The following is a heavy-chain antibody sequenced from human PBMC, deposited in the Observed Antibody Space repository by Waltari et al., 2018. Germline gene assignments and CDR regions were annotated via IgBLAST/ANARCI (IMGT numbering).Heavy chain of an antibody. D-gene: IGHD3-22*01. V-gene: IGHV3-48*03. CDR1: GFTFSSYE. CDR3: ARDSYYDRGAFDI. J-gene: IGHJ3*02. Sequence: EVQLVESGGGLVQPGGSLRLSCAASGFTFSSYEMNWVRQAPGKGLEWVSYISSSGSTIYYADSVKGRFTISRDNAKNSLYLQMNSLRAEDTAVYYCARDSYYDRGAFDIWGQGTMVTVSS. CDR2: ISSSGSTI.